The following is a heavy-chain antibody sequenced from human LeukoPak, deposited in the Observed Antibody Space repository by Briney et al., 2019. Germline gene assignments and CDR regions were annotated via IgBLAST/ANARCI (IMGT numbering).Heavy chain of an antibody. Sequence: PGGSLRLSCAASGFTFSNAWMSWVRQAPGKGLEWVGRIKSKTDGGTTDYAAPVKGRFTISRDDSKNTLYLQMNSLKTEDTAVYYCTTEDPMIVVAYDAFDIWGQGTMVTVSS. D-gene: IGHD3-22*01. V-gene: IGHV3-15*01. CDR1: GFTFSNAW. J-gene: IGHJ3*02. CDR2: IKSKTDGGTT. CDR3: TTEDPMIVVAYDAFDI.